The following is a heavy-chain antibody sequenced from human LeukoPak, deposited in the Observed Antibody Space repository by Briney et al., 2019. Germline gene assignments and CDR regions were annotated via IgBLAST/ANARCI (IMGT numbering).Heavy chain of an antibody. J-gene: IGHJ5*02. Sequence: PSETLSLTCAVYGGSFSGYYWSWIRQPPGKGLEWIGEINRSGSTNYNPSLKSRVTISVDTSKNQFSLKLSSVTAADTAVYYCARGVPAAIFRYNWFDPWGQGTLVTVSS. CDR3: ARGVPAAIFRYNWFDP. V-gene: IGHV4-34*01. CDR2: INRSGST. D-gene: IGHD2-2*01. CDR1: GGSFSGYY.